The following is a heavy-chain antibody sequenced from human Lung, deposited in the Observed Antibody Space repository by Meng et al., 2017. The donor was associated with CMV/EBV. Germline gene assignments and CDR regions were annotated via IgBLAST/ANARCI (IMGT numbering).Heavy chain of an antibody. V-gene: IGHV3-23*01. Sequence: SCAASGFTFSTYDMSWVRQAPGKGLEWVSGISGSGLTTYYADSVKGRFTISRDDSTNTLYLQMDSLRAEDTALYYCAKFPRHLYCSTTSCFLDYWXQGTXVTVSS. CDR3: AKFPRHLYCSTTSCFLDY. CDR2: ISGSGLTT. CDR1: GFTFSTYD. J-gene: IGHJ4*02. D-gene: IGHD2-2*01.